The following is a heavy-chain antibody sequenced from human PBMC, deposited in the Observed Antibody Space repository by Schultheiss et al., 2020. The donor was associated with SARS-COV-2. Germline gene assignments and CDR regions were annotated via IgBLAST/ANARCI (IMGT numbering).Heavy chain of an antibody. D-gene: IGHD3-10*01. V-gene: IGHV3-66*02. Sequence: LRLSCAASGFTFSNAWMSWVRQAPGKGLEWVSVIYSGGSTYYADSVKGRFTISRDNAKNSLYLQMNSLRAEDTAVYYCARDLGVTMVRYGFDIWGPGTMVTVSS. CDR3: ARDLGVTMVRYGFDI. J-gene: IGHJ3*02. CDR2: IYSGGST. CDR1: GFTFSNAW.